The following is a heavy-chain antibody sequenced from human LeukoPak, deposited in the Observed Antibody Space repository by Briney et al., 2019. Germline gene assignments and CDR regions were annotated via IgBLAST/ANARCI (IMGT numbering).Heavy chain of an antibody. Sequence: GGSLRLSCAASGFTFSSYAMSWVRQAPGKGLEWVSAISGSGGSTYYADSVKGRFTISRDNSKNTLYLQMNSLRAEDTAVYFCARASGYYYFYGMDVWGQGTTVTVSS. J-gene: IGHJ6*02. CDR1: GFTFSSYA. V-gene: IGHV3-23*01. CDR2: ISGSGGST. CDR3: ARASGYYYFYGMDV.